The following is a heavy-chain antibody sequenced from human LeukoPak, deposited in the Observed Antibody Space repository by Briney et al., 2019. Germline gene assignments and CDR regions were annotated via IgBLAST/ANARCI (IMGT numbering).Heavy chain of an antibody. CDR1: GYTLTELS. V-gene: IGHV1-24*01. CDR2: FDPEDGET. Sequence: GASVKVSCKVSGYTLTELSMHWVRQAPGKGLEWMGGFDPEDGETIYAQKFQGRVTMTEDTSTDTAYMELSSLRSEDTAVYYCATPYYYDSSGYYWFDYWGQGTLVTVSS. CDR3: ATPYYYDSSGYYWFDY. D-gene: IGHD3-22*01. J-gene: IGHJ4*02.